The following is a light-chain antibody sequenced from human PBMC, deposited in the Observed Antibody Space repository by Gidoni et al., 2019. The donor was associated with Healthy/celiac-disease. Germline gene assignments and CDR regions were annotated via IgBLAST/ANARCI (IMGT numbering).Light chain of an antibody. Sequence: DIQMTQSPSTLSASVGDRVTITCRASQSISSWLAWYQQKPGKAPKLLIYDASSLESGVPSRFSGSGSGTEFTLTISSLQPDDFATYYCQQYNSFGQXTKLEIK. CDR3: QQYNS. CDR1: QSISSW. V-gene: IGKV1-5*01. J-gene: IGKJ2*01. CDR2: DAS.